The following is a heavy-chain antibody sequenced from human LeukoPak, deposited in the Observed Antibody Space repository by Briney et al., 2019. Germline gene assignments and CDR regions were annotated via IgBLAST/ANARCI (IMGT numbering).Heavy chain of an antibody. CDR3: ASAYGWNYFDY. CDR2: LYSGGST. Sequence: SGGSLRLSCAASGFTFTYAWMSWVRQAPGKGLEWVSALYSGGSTYYADSVKGRFTISRDNSKNTLYLQMNSLRAEDTAVYFCASAYGWNYFDYWGQGTLVTVS. D-gene: IGHD2-8*02. V-gene: IGHV3-66*01. CDR1: GFTFTYAW. J-gene: IGHJ4*02.